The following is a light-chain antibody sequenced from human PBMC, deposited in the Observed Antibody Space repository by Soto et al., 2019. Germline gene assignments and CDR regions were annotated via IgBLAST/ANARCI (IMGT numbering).Light chain of an antibody. CDR2: AAS. CDR1: QSISSY. Sequence: DVQITQSPSSLSASVRDRVIITCRESQSISSYLNWYQQTQGKAPKLLIYAASSLQSGVPSRFRGRGSGTDFTLPVSRLQTEDFQTYYCLQDYNYPRTFGQGTEVDIK. CDR3: LQDYNYPRT. V-gene: IGKV1-39*01. J-gene: IGKJ1*01.